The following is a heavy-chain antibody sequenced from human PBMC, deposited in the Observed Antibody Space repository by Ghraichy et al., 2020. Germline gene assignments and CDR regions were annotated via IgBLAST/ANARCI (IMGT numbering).Heavy chain of an antibody. CDR3: ARQTGSIAARPYYYYMDV. V-gene: IGHV4-39*01. CDR1: GGSISSSSYY. Sequence: ETLSLTCTVSGGSISSSSYYWGWIRQPPGKGLEWIGSIYYSGSTYYNPSLKSRVTISVDTSKNQFSLKLSSVTTADTAVYYCARQTGSIAARPYYYYMDVWGKGTTVTVSS. D-gene: IGHD6-6*01. J-gene: IGHJ6*03. CDR2: IYYSGST.